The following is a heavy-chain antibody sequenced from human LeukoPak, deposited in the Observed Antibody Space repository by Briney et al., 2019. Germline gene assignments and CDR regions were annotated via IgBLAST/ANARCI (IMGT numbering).Heavy chain of an antibody. CDR3: ARDLDYGGYHQVYYYYYGMDV. CDR1: GFTFSSYS. V-gene: IGHV3-48*01. J-gene: IGHJ6*02. D-gene: IGHD4-17*01. Sequence: GGSLRLSCAASGFTFSSYSMNWVRQAPGKGLEWVSYISSSSSTIYYADSVKGRFTISRDNAENSLYLQMNSLRAEDTAVYYCARDLDYGGYHQVYYYYYGMDVWGQGTTVTVSS. CDR2: ISSSSSTI.